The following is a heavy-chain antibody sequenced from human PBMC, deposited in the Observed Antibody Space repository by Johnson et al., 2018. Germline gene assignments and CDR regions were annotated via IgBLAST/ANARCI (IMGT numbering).Heavy chain of an antibody. J-gene: IGHJ6*04. Sequence: QVQLVQSGAEVKEPGASVTVSCEASGYTFTSSDICWVRQATGQGLEWMGCLNPNGGNTGYAQKFQGKVSMTRNTSRRTAYMELSSLRSEDTGVYYWAKRAANTGGTLDVGGKGTTVTVSS. D-gene: IGHD2-8*02. CDR3: AKRAANTGGTLDV. CDR1: GYTFTSSD. V-gene: IGHV1-8*01. CDR2: LNPNGGNT.